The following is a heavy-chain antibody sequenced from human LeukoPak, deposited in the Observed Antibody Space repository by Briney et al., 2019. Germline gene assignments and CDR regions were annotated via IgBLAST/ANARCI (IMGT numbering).Heavy chain of an antibody. V-gene: IGHV3-23*01. CDR1: GFTFSNYA. J-gene: IGHJ4*02. CDR3: AKDPINWGSIYFDC. D-gene: IGHD7-27*01. CDR2: ISGSSDNT. Sequence: GGSLRLSCTASGFTFSNYAMSWVRQAPGKGLEWVSSISGSSDNTNYADSVKGRFTISRDNSKNILYLQMNSLTAEDTAVYWCAKDPINWGSIYFDCWGQGTLVTVSS.